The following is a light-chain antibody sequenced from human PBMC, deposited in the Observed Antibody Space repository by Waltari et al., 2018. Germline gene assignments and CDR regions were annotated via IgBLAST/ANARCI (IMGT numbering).Light chain of an antibody. CDR3: MQATNWPLT. J-gene: IGKJ1*01. CDR1: HSLVPTDGHTY. V-gene: IGKV2-30*02. CDR2: KVS. Sequence: DVVMIQSPLSLPVSLGLSASISCRSSHSLVPTDGHTYLKWFQQKPGQSPRRLIYKVSNRDSGVPAIISGSGSDTAFTLKISRVEAEDVGIYYCMQATNWPLTFGAGTKVEIQ.